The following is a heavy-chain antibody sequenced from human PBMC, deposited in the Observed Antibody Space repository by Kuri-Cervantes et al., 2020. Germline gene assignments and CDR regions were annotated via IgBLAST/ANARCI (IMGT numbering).Heavy chain of an antibody. CDR3: AREGAAAAKFGYAFDI. CDR1: GYTFTSYD. CDR2: MNPNSGNT. V-gene: IGHV1-8*01. D-gene: IGHD6-13*01. Sequence: ASVKVSCKASGYTFTSYDINWVRQATGQGLEWMGWMNPNSGNTGYAQKFQGRVTMTRNTSISTAYMELRSLRSDDTAVYYCAREGAAAAKFGYAFDIWGQGTMVTVSS. J-gene: IGHJ3*02.